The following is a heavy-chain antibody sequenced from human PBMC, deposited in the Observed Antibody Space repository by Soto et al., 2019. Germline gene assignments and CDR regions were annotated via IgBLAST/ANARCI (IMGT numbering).Heavy chain of an antibody. J-gene: IGHJ5*02. CDR3: AREIRGIQLWSNWFDP. Sequence: SETLSLTCSVSGDSVSSGDYYWSWIRQPPVKGLEWIGYIYYSGSTNYNPSLNSRVTISVDTSKNQFSLKLNSVTAADTAVYYCAREIRGIQLWSNWFDPWGQGTLVTVSS. CDR2: IYYSGST. V-gene: IGHV4-61*08. CDR1: GDSVSSGDYY. D-gene: IGHD5-18*01.